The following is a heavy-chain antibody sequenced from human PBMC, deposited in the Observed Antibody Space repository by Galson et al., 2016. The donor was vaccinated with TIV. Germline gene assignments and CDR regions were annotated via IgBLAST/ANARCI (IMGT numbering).Heavy chain of an antibody. D-gene: IGHD3-9*01. CDR1: GDRVTEFS. V-gene: IGHV1-24*01. CDR3: TRCWGHDNIFTGPVLWGMDI. Sequence: SVKVSCKVSGDRVTEFSMHWVRQAPGKGFEWMGGFDPEEGKTVYARNFQGRVTMTEDTSTDTAYLELSSLRSDDTAVYYCTRCWGHDNIFTGPVLWGMDIWGQGTTVTVSS. CDR2: FDPEEGKT. J-gene: IGHJ6*02.